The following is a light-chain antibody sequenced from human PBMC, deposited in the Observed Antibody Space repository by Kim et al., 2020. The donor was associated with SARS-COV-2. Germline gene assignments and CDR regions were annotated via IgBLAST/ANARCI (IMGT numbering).Light chain of an antibody. V-gene: IGLV2-14*03. CDR1: SNDVGGYYY. J-gene: IGLJ3*02. CDR2: DVI. Sequence: QSITISCTGSSNDVGGYYYVSWYQQHPGKAPKLIIYDVINRPSGVSGRFSGSKSDTTASLTISGLQAEDEADYYCTSYTSNNSSVMFGGGTQLTVL. CDR3: TSYTSNNSSVM.